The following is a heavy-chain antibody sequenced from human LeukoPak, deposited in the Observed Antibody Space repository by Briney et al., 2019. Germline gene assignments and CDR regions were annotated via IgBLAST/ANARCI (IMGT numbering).Heavy chain of an antibody. CDR2: INWNGGST. J-gene: IGHJ4*02. Sequence: GGSLRLSCAVSGFTFTNFWMSWVRQAPGKGLEWVSGINWNGGSTGYADSVKGRFTISRDNAKNSLYLQMNSLRAEDTALYYCARDRGIFGVATAADYWGQGTLVTVSS. V-gene: IGHV3-20*04. CDR1: GFTFTNFW. CDR3: ARDRGIFGVATAADY. D-gene: IGHD3-3*01.